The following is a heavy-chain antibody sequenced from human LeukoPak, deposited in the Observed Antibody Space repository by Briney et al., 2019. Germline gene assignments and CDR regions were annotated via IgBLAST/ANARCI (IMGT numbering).Heavy chain of an antibody. CDR2: IKQGGSEK. D-gene: IGHD3-22*01. V-gene: IGHV3-7*01. CDR3: ARARGYSDSSGYSDY. J-gene: IGHJ4*02. Sequence: PGGSLRLSCSASGFTFSNYWMSWVRQAPGKGLEWVANIKQGGSEKYYVVSVKGRFTISRDNAKNLLYLQMHSLRGEDTAVYYCARARGYSDSSGYSDYWGQGALVTVSS. CDR1: GFTFSNYW.